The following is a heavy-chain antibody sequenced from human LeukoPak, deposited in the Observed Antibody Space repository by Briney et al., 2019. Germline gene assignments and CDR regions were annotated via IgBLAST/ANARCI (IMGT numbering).Heavy chain of an antibody. V-gene: IGHV1-46*01. D-gene: IGHD6-13*01. CDR1: GYTFTSYY. J-gene: IGHJ6*02. Sequence: ASVKVSCKASGYTFTSYYMHWVRQAPGQGLEWMGIINPSGGSTSYAQKFQGRVTMTRDTSTSTAYMELSSLRSEDTAVYYCARVSAARTYYYYGMDVWGQGTTATVSS. CDR3: ARVSAARTYYYYGMDV. CDR2: INPSGGST.